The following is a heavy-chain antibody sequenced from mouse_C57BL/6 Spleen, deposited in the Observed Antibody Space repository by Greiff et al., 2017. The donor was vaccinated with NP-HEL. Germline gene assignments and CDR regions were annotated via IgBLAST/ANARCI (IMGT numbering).Heavy chain of an antibody. CDR1: GFTFSSYG. J-gene: IGHJ2*01. CDR3: ARRRDWDFDY. Sequence: VQLKESGGDLVKPGGSLKLSCAASGFTFSSYGMSWVRQTPDKRLEWVATISSGGSYTYYPDSVKGRFTIYRDNAKNTLYLQRSSLKSEETAMYYCARRRDWDFDYWGQGTTLTVSS. V-gene: IGHV5-6*01. CDR2: ISSGGSYT.